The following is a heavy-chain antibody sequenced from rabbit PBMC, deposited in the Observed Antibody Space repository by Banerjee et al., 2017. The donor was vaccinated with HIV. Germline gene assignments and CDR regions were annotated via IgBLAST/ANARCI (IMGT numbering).Heavy chain of an antibody. CDR1: GFSFSNGYV. CDR3: ARDVPWGDWEL. Sequence: QEQLEESGGDLVKPEGSLTLTCTASGFSFSNGYVMCWVRQAPGKGLEWIACINTISGDTVYATWAKGRFTISKASWTTVTLQMTSLTAADTATYFCARDVPWGDWELWGPGTLVTVS. D-gene: IGHD4-1*01. J-gene: IGHJ4*01. CDR2: INTISGDT. V-gene: IGHV1S45*01.